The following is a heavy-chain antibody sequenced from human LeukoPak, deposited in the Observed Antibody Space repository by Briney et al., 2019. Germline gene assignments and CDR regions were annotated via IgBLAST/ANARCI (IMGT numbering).Heavy chain of an antibody. D-gene: IGHD6-13*01. CDR1: GITFGSYA. CDR3: ARDRSFSFFDY. Sequence: GGSLRLSCAASGITFGSYAMHWVCQAPGKGLEWVSAISYDGSDEFYADPVKGRFTVSRDNSKSTLYLQMNSLRPEDTTVYHCARDRSFSFFDYWGQGTLVTVSS. CDR2: ISYDGSDE. V-gene: IGHV3-30*04. J-gene: IGHJ4*02.